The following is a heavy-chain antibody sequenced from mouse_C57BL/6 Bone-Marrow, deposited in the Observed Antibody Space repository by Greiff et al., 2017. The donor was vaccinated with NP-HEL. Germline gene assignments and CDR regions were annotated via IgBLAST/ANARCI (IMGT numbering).Heavy chain of an antibody. CDR3: ARFYYGSPAWFAY. Sequence: VQLQQSGAELARPGASVKMSCKASGYTFTSYTMHWVKQRPGQGLEWIGYINPSSGYTKYNQKFKDKATLTADKSSSTAYMQLSSLTSEDSAVYYCARFYYGSPAWFAYWGQGTLVTVSA. J-gene: IGHJ3*01. D-gene: IGHD1-1*01. V-gene: IGHV1-4*01. CDR2: INPSSGYT. CDR1: GYTFTSYT.